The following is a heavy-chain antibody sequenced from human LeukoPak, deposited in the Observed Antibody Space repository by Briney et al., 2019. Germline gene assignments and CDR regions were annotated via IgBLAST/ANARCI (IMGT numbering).Heavy chain of an antibody. CDR2: IYYSGST. Sequence: PSETLSLTCTVSGGSISSSSYYWSWIRQPPGKGLEWIGYIYYSGSTNYNPSLKSRVTISVDTSKNQSSLKLSSVTAADTAVYYCVRMLYANTVDHHFEYWGQGTLVTVSS. D-gene: IGHD2-8*01. CDR1: GGSISSSSYY. J-gene: IGHJ4*02. V-gene: IGHV4-61*05. CDR3: VRMLYANTVDHHFEY.